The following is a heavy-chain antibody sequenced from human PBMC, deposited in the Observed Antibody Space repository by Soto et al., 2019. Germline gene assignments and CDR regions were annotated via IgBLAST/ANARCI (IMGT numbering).Heavy chain of an antibody. J-gene: IGHJ4*02. CDR3: ARDSGPYYVDYWYLDY. CDR2: IYDSGST. D-gene: IGHD4-17*01. Sequence: QVQLQESGPGLVKPSQTLSLTCTVSGCSISSGGYYWSWIRQHPGKGLEYIGYIYDSGSTYYNPSLKSRVTISVDTSKNQLSLKLSSVTAADTAVYYCARDSGPYYVDYWYLDYWGQGTLVTVSS. V-gene: IGHV4-31*03. CDR1: GCSISSGGYY.